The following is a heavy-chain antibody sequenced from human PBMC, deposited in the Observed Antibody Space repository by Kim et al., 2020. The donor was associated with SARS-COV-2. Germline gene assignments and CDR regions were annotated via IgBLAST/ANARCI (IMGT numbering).Heavy chain of an antibody. Sequence: IHAQTFQGGVTMTEDTYTDTAYMELSSLRAEDTAVYYCATGSPFGVGWFDPWGQGTLVTVSS. CDR3: ATGSPFGVGWFDP. D-gene: IGHD3-3*01. J-gene: IGHJ5*02. V-gene: IGHV1-24*01.